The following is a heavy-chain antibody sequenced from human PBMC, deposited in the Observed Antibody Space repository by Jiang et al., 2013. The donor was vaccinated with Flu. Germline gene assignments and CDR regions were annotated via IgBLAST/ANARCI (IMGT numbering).Heavy chain of an antibody. J-gene: IGHJ4*02. CDR2: TYYRSKWYN. CDR1: GDSVSSNSAA. Sequence: GSGLVKPSQTLSLTCAISGDSVSSNSAAWNWIRQSPSRGLEWLGRTYYRSKWYNDYAVSVKSRITINPDTSKNQFSLQLNSVTPEDTAVYYCAREYDYYDSSGYLPLFDYWGQGTLVTVSS. CDR3: AREYDYYDSSGYLPLFDY. D-gene: IGHD3-22*01. V-gene: IGHV6-1*01.